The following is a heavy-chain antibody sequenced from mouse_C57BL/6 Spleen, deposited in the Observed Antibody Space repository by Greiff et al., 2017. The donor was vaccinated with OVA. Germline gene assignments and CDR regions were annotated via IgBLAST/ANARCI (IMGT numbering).Heavy chain of an antibody. CDR3: AREVGYGYDGVLCYFDY. J-gene: IGHJ2*01. CDR2: IYPSDSET. Sequence: QVQLQQPGAELVRPGSSVKLSCKASGYTFTSYWMDWVKQRPGQGLEWIGNIYPSDSETHYNQKFKDKATLTVDKSSSTAYMQLSSLTSEDSAVYYCAREVGYGYDGVLCYFDYWGQGTTLTVSS. V-gene: IGHV1-61*01. D-gene: IGHD2-2*01. CDR1: GYTFTSYW.